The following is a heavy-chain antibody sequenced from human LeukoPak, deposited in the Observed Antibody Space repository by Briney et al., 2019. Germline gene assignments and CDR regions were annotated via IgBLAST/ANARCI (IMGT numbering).Heavy chain of an antibody. D-gene: IGHD1-26*01. J-gene: IGHJ3*02. CDR3: AKVVGSGSYPFDAFDI. Sequence: PGGSLRLSCAASGFTFSSKWMSWVRQAPGKGLEWVANIKYDGSEKYYVDSVKGRFTISRDNAKNSLYLQMNSLRAEDTAVYYCAKVVGSGSYPFDAFDIWGQGTMVTVSS. CDR2: IKYDGSEK. CDR1: GFTFSSKW. V-gene: IGHV3-7*03.